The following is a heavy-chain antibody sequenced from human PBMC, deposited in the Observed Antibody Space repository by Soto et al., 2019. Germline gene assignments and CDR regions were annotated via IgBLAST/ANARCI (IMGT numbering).Heavy chain of an antibody. V-gene: IGHV3-30*18. CDR2: ISYDGSNK. CDR1: GFTFSSYG. Sequence: GGSLRLSCAASGFTFSSYGMHWVRQAPGKGLEWVAVISYDGSNKYYADSVEGRFTISRDNSKNTLYLQMNSLRAEDTAVYYCAKPHIRVAGPYVFDYWGQGTLVTVSS. D-gene: IGHD6-19*01. J-gene: IGHJ4*02. CDR3: AKPHIRVAGPYVFDY.